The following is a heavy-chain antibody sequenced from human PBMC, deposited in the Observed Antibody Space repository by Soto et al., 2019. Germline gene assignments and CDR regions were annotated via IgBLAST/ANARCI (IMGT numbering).Heavy chain of an antibody. J-gene: IGHJ6*01. CDR3: TTDTPRFDFWRGWRTVRMDV. Sequence: EVQLVESGGGLVKPGGSLRLCCAASGFTFSNAWMNWVRQAPGKGLEWVGRIKRKTNGGTTDYAATVKGRFTISRDDSKTPLYLQMNSLKTEDTVVYYCTTDTPRFDFWRGWRTVRMDVWGLGTTVTVCS. CDR1: GFTFSNAW. CDR2: IKRKTNGGTT. D-gene: IGHD3-3*01. V-gene: IGHV3-15*07.